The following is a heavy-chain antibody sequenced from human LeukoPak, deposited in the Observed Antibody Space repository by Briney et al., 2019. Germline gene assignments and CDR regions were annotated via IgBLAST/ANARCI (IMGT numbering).Heavy chain of an antibody. J-gene: IGHJ4*02. D-gene: IGHD3-22*01. CDR2: ISYDGSNK. CDR3: AKAYEQVVVVTPFDY. V-gene: IGHV3-30*18. CDR1: GFTFSSYG. Sequence: PGRSLRLSCAASGFTFSSYGMHWVRQAPGKGLERVAVISYDGSNKYYADSVKGRFTISRDNSKNTLYLQMNSLRAEDTAVYYCAKAYEQVVVVTPFDYWGQGTLVTVSS.